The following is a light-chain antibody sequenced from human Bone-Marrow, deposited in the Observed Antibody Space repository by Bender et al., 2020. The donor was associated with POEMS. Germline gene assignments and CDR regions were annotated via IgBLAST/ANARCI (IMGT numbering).Light chain of an antibody. V-gene: IGLV2-14*02. CDR1: SRDVGGHNL. Sequence: QSALTQPASVSGSPGQSITISCTGTSRDVGGHNLVSWYQHHPGKAPKLIIYEVTYRPSGVSARFSGSKSGNTASLTISGLQAEDEADYYCSSWTTSNTYVFGAGTRVTVL. J-gene: IGLJ1*01. CDR2: EVT. CDR3: SSWTTSNTYV.